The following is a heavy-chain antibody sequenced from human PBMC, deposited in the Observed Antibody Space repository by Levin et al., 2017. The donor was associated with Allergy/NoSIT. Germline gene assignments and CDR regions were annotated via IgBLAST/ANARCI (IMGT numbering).Heavy chain of an antibody. CDR3: ARFPLDGGVHGVVHPRYFDY. Sequence: ASVKVSCKASGYSFGDYYIHWVRQAPGQRLEWMGIINPTTGGTAYAQKFQGRVTLTRDTSTTTVNIDLSSLSSEDTAVYYCARFPLDGGVHGVVHPRYFDYWGQGTPVTVSS. D-gene: IGHD3-16*01. CDR1: GYSFGDYY. V-gene: IGHV1-46*01. J-gene: IGHJ4*02. CDR2: INPTTGGT.